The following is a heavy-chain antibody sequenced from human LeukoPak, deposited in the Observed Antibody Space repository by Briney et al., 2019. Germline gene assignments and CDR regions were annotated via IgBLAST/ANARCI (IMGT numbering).Heavy chain of an antibody. V-gene: IGHV3-23*01. CDR2: ISGSGGST. Sequence: PGGSLRLSCAASGFTFSSYAMSWVRQAPGKGLEWVSAISGSGGSTYYADSVKGRFTISRDNSKNTLYLQMNSLRAEDTAVYYCARVQGGSYQPLDYWGQGTLVTVSS. J-gene: IGHJ4*02. CDR1: GFTFSSYA. D-gene: IGHD1-26*01. CDR3: ARVQGGSYQPLDY.